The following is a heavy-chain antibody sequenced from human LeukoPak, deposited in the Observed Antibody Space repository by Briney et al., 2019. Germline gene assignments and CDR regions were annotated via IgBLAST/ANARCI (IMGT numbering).Heavy chain of an antibody. CDR3: ASPSGTYYSRFHY. J-gene: IGHJ4*02. D-gene: IGHD1-26*01. CDR2: IYYSGST. CDR1: GGSISSSNYY. Sequence: PSETLSLTRTVSGGSISSSNYYWGWIRQPPGRGLEWIGSIYYSGSTYYNPSLKSRVTISVDTSKSQFSLKLSSVTAADTAVYYCASPSGTYYSRFHYWGQGALVTVSS. V-gene: IGHV4-39*01.